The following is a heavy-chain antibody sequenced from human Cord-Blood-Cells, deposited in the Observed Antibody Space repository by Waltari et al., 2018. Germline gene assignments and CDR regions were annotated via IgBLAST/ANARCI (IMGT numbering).Heavy chain of an antibody. D-gene: IGHD6-6*01. CDR3: ARGAGFIAARFNWFDP. CDR1: GGSFSGYY. Sequence: QVQLQQWGAGLLKPSETLSLTCAVYGGSFSGYYWSWIRQPPGKGLEWFGEINHSGSTNYTPSLKSRVTISVDTSKNQFSLKLSSVTAADTAVYYCARGAGFIAARFNWFDPWGQGTLVTVSS. V-gene: IGHV4-34*01. CDR2: INHSGST. J-gene: IGHJ5*02.